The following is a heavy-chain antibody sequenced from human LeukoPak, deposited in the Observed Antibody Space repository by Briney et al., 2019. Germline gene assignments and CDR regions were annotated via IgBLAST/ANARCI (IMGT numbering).Heavy chain of an antibody. V-gene: IGHV3-30*04. CDR3: AREGLLPPNYYYYCMDV. CDR2: ISYDGSNK. CDR1: GFTFSSYA. Sequence: GGSLRLSCAASGFTFSSYAIHWVRQAPGKGLEWVALISYDGSNKYYADSVKGRFTISRDDSKDTLYLQMNSLRAEDTAVYYCAREGLLPPNYYYYCMDVWGTGTTVTVSS. J-gene: IGHJ6*03. D-gene: IGHD2-15*01.